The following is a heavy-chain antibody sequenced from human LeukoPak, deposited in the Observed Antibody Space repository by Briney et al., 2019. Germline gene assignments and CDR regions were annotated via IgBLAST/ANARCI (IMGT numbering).Heavy chain of an antibody. V-gene: IGHV3-30*14. Sequence: QTGGSLRLSCAASGFTFSSYAMHWVRQAPGKGLEWVAVISYDGSNKYYADSVKGRFTISRDNSKNTLYLQMNSLRAEDTAVYYCARDLLYDSSGYVYYYGMDVWGQGTTVTVSS. CDR1: GFTFSSYA. CDR2: ISYDGSNK. CDR3: ARDLLYDSSGYVYYYGMDV. D-gene: IGHD3-22*01. J-gene: IGHJ6*02.